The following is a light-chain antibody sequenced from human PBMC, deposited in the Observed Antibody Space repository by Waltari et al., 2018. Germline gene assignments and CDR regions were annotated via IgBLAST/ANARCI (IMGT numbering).Light chain of an antibody. V-gene: IGLV1-44*01. CDR1: SSHTGVHT. J-gene: IGLJ2*01. Sequence: QSVLTQPPSASGTPGPTVTISCSGSSSHTGVHTVNWYQPLPGTAPKLLIYTDNLRPSGVPDRFSGSKSGTSASLAISGLQSEDEADYHCQTWDDSLNGVVFGGGTKLTVL. CDR3: QTWDDSLNGVV. CDR2: TDN.